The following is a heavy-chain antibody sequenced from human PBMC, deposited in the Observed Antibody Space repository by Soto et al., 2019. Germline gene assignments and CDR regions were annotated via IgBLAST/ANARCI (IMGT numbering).Heavy chain of an antibody. CDR3: ARALQYQNWLDP. CDR1: GFTFSSYA. Sequence: GGSLRLSCAASGFTFSSYAMSWVRQAPGKGLEWISAVGGSGGSTYYADSVKGRFTISRDNSKDTLYLQMNNLRAEDTAVYYCARALQYQNWLDPWGQGTLVTVSS. J-gene: IGHJ5*02. D-gene: IGHD4-4*01. V-gene: IGHV3-23*01. CDR2: VGGSGGST.